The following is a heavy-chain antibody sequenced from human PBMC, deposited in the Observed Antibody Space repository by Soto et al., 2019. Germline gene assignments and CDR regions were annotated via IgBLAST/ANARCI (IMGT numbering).Heavy chain of an antibody. CDR2: IYYSGST. CDR1: GGSISSGDYY. V-gene: IGHV4-39*01. D-gene: IGHD1-26*01. J-gene: IGHJ4*02. Sequence: PSETLSLTCTVSGGSISSGDYYWCWIRQPPGKGLEWIGSIYYSGSTYYNPSLKSRVTISVDTSKNQFSLKLSSVTAADTAVYYCARLGNYFDYWGQGTLVTVSS. CDR3: ARLGNYFDY.